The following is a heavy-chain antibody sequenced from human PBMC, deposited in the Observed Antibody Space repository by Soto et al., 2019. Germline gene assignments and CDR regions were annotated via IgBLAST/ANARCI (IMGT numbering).Heavy chain of an antibody. J-gene: IGHJ4*02. V-gene: IGHV3-48*02. CDR1: GFTFSSYS. CDR3: ARDERQFEYRYGHPYYFDY. D-gene: IGHD5-18*01. Sequence: EVQLVESGGGLVQPGGSLRLSCAASGFTFSSYSMNWVRQAPGKGLEWVSYISSSSSTIYYADSVKGRFTISRDNAKNSLYLQMNSLRDEDTAVYYCARDERQFEYRYGHPYYFDYWGQGTLVTVSS. CDR2: ISSSSSTI.